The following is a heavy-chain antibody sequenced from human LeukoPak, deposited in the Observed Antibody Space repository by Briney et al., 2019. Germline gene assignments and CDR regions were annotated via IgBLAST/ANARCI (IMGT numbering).Heavy chain of an antibody. D-gene: IGHD7-27*01. V-gene: IGHV3-48*04. CDR1: GFTFSSYS. J-gene: IGHJ4*02. CDR3: ARAPPLGRGLDY. CDR2: ISSSGNTI. Sequence: GGSLRLPCAASGFTFSSYSMNWVRQAPGKGLEWVSYISSSGNTIYYADSVKGRFTISRDNAKNSLYLQMNSLRAEDTAVYYCARAPPLGRGLDYWGQGTLVTVSS.